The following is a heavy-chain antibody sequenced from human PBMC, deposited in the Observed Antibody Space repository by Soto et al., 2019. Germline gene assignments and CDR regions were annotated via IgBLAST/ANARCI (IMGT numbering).Heavy chain of an antibody. CDR3: TTDSRTTMPEVRFDY. V-gene: IGHV3-15*07. CDR1: GFPFSNAW. J-gene: IGHJ4*01. D-gene: IGHD3-10*01. Sequence: PGGSLRLPCAASGFPFSNAWINWVRQTPGTGLQWVGRVKSKTDGGSADYAAPVKGRFAVSRDDSKNIVYLQMNSVKIEDTGVYYCTTDSRTTMPEVRFDYWGHGTLVTVSS. CDR2: VKSKTDGGSA.